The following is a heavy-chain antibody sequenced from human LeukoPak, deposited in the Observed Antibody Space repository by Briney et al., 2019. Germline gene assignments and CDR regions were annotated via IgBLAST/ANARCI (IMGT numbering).Heavy chain of an antibody. J-gene: IGHJ4*02. V-gene: IGHV3-30*01. Sequence: GRSLRLSCAASGFTFSTYAMHWVRQAPGKGLEWVAVISYDGSSKYYADSVKGRFTISRDNSKNTLYLQMNSLRGEDTAVYYCARGGQYSPLDYWGQGTLVTVSS. D-gene: IGHD5-18*01. CDR2: ISYDGSSK. CDR1: GFTFSTYA. CDR3: ARGGQYSPLDY.